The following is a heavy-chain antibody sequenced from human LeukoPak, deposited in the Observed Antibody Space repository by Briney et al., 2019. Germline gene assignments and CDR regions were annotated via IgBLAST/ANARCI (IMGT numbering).Heavy chain of an antibody. V-gene: IGHV4-59*01. CDR2: IHYSGST. J-gene: IGHJ4*02. CDR1: GGSISSYY. D-gene: IGHD6-13*01. CDR3: ARGPYSSSWLYFDY. Sequence: SETLSLTCTVSGGSISSYYWSWIWQPPEKGLEWIGYIHYSGSTKCNPSLKSRVTISVDTPRNQFSLKLSSVTAADTAVYFCARGPYSSSWLYFDYWGQGSLVTVSS.